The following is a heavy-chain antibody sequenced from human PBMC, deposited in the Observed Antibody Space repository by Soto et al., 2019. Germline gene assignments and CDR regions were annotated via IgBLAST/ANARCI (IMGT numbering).Heavy chain of an antibody. D-gene: IGHD3-3*02. V-gene: IGHV3-21*01. CDR1: GFTFSRNT. Sequence: GGSLRLSCVTSGFTFSRNTMNWVRQAPGKGLEWVASITSSGSYVYHADSVKDRFSASRDNAKNSLSLQMDSLRPDDTAIYFCVKDEGIEAMDVWGQGTTVTVSS. CDR3: VKDEGIEAMDV. CDR2: ITSSGSYV. J-gene: IGHJ6*02.